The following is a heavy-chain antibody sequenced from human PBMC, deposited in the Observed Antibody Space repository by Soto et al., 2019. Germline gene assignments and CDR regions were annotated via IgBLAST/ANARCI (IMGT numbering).Heavy chain of an antibody. D-gene: IGHD1-26*01. CDR2: IYPGDSDT. CDR1: GYSFSTYW. CDR3: ARLFGSNTGSYPDPY. J-gene: IGHJ4*02. Sequence: GESLKISCTGSGYSFSTYWIAWVRQMPGKGLEWMGIIYPGDSDTRYSPSFQGQVTISADTSTKTAYLQWSSLKASDTAMYYCARLFGSNTGSYPDPYWGQGTLVTVSS. V-gene: IGHV5-51*01.